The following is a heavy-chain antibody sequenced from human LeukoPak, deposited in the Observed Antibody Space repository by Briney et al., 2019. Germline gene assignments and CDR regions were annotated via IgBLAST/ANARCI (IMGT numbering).Heavy chain of an antibody. CDR1: GGSFSGYY. CDR2: INHSGST. J-gene: IGHJ4*02. Sequence: SETLSLTCAVYGGSFSGYYWSWIRQPPGKGLGWIGEINHSGSTNYNPPLKSRVTISVDTSKNQFSLKLSSVTAADTAVYYCAGRESDGSGSRTFDYWGQGTLVTVSS. CDR3: AGRESDGSGSRTFDY. D-gene: IGHD3-10*01. V-gene: IGHV4-34*01.